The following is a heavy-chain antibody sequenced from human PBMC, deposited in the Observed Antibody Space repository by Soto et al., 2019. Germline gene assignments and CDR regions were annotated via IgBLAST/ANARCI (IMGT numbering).Heavy chain of an antibody. CDR1: GGSISSYY. D-gene: IGHD3-22*01. V-gene: IGHV4-59*01. J-gene: IGHJ4*02. CDR3: ARSLYYYDSSGYYAYYFDY. CDR2: IYYSGST. Sequence: QVQLQESGPGLVKSSETLSLTCTVSGGSISSYYWSWIRQPPGKGLEWIGYIYYSGSTNYNPSLKSRVTISVDTSKNQFSLKLSSVTAADTAVYYCARSLYYYDSSGYYAYYFDYWGQGTLVTVPS.